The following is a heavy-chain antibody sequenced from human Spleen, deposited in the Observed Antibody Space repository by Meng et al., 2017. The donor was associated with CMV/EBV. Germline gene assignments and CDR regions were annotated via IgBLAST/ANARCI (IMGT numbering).Heavy chain of an antibody. J-gene: IGHJ4*02. CDR3: ARDSLGSGSGLPAY. CDR2: ISAYNGNT. D-gene: IGHD1-26*01. CDR1: GYTFTSYY. V-gene: IGHV1-18*04. Sequence: VQLVQSVAEVKKPGASVKVSCKASGYTFTSYYMHWVRQAPGQGLEWMGWISAYNGNTNYAQKLQGRVTMTTDTSTSTAYMELRSLRSDDTAVYYCARDSLGSGSGLPAYWGQGTLVTVSS.